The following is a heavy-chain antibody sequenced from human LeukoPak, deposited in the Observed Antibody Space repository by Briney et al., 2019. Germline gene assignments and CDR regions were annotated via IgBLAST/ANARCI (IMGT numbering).Heavy chain of an antibody. Sequence: ASVKVSCKASGYTFTSNYIHWVRQAPGQGLEWMGMIYPRDGSTSYAQKFQGRVTVTRDTSTSTVYMEPSSLRSEDTAVYYCANTRDGYNGNYFDYWGQGTLVTVSS. CDR3: ANTRDGYNGNYFDY. CDR2: IYPRDGST. CDR1: GYTFTSNY. J-gene: IGHJ4*02. D-gene: IGHD5-24*01. V-gene: IGHV1-46*01.